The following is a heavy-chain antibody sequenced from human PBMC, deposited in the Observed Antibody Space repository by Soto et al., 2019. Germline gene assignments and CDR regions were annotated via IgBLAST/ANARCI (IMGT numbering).Heavy chain of an antibody. D-gene: IGHD3-22*01. CDR3: VKESPYYYDFHY. CDR2: VSHDGSSQ. J-gene: IGHJ4*02. Sequence: QVQLVESGGGVVQPGRSLRLSCAASGFTFSTFGMHWVRQAPGKGLEWVAIVSHDGSSQYYADSLEGRFTVSRDNSKNTLDLQTNSLRAVDTAVYYCVKESPYYYDFHYWGQGTLVTVSS. CDR1: GFTFSTFG. V-gene: IGHV3-30*18.